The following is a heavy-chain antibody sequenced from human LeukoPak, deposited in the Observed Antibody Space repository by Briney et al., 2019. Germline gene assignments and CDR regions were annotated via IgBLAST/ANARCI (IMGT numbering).Heavy chain of an antibody. D-gene: IGHD1-26*01. CDR3: ARFSSGSYPRFAFDI. J-gene: IGHJ3*02. CDR2: IYYSGST. CDR1: GGSISSSSYY. V-gene: IGHV4-39*01. Sequence: PSETLSLTCTVSGGSISSSSYYWGWIRQPPGKGLEWIGSIYYSGSTYYNPSLKSRVTISVDTSKNQFSLKLSSVTAADTAVYYCARFSSGSYPRFAFDIRGQGTMVTVSS.